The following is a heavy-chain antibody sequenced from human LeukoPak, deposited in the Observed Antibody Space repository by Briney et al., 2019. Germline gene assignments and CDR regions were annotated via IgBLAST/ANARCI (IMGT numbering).Heavy chain of an antibody. CDR2: ISSSGSTI. D-gene: IGHD3-10*01. J-gene: IGHJ4*02. Sequence: GGSLRLSCAASGFTFSSYEMNWVRQAPGKGLEWVSYISSSGSTIYYADSVKGRFTISRDNAKNSLYLQMNSLRAEDTAVYYCARGTSSGELPMSDYWGQGTLVTVSS. CDR3: ARGTSSGELPMSDY. CDR1: GFTFSSYE. V-gene: IGHV3-48*03.